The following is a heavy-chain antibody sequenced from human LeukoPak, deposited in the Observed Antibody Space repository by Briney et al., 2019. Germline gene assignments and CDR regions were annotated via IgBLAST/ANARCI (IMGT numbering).Heavy chain of an antibody. CDR2: ISGGGGST. CDR3: AKGPEVAATYNWFDP. Sequence: GGSLRLSCAAAGFTFSTYAMSWVRQAPGKGLEWVSAISGGGGSTYYADSVKGRFTTSRDNSKNTLYLQMNTLRPEDTAVYYCAKGPEVAATYNWFDPRGQGTLVTVSS. D-gene: IGHD2-15*01. CDR1: GFTFSTYA. J-gene: IGHJ5*02. V-gene: IGHV3-23*01.